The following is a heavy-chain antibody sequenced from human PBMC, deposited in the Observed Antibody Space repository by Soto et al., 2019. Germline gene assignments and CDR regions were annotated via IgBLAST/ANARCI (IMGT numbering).Heavy chain of an antibody. D-gene: IGHD2-2*02. CDR2: IYHSGST. CDR1: GGSISSSNW. Sequence: PSETLSLTCAVSGGSISSSNWWSWVRQPPGKGLEWIGEIYHSGSTNYNPSLKSRVTMSVDTSKNQFSLKLSSVTAADTAVYYCAAALTVPAAIRGSYYYYGMDVWGQGTTVPVSS. J-gene: IGHJ6*02. V-gene: IGHV4-4*02. CDR3: AAALTVPAAIRGSYYYYGMDV.